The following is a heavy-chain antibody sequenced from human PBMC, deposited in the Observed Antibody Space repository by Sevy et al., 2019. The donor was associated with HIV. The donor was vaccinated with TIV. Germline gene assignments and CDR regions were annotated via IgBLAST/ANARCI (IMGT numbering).Heavy chain of an antibody. V-gene: IGHV3-30-3*01. CDR1: GFAFTNYYA. CDR3: ARPRANYVDNYFFYAMDV. CDR2: ISFDESDK. Sequence: GGSLRLSCAASGFAFTNYYAMHWVRQAPGKWLEWVALISFDESDKYYPDSVKGRFTISRDNFKNTLYLQMNSLTTEDTAVYYCARPRANYVDNYFFYAMDVWGQGTTVTVSS. D-gene: IGHD4-17*01. J-gene: IGHJ6*02.